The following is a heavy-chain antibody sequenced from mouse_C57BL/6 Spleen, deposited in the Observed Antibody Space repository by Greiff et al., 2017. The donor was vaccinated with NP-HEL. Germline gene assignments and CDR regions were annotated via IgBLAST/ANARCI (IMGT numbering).Heavy chain of an antibody. V-gene: IGHV2-2*01. J-gene: IGHJ2*01. D-gene: IGHD4-1*01. CDR1: GFSLTSYG. CDR3: ARRGWDGYYFDY. Sequence: QVQLKQPGPGLVQPSQSLSITCTVSGFSLTSYGVHWVRQSPGKGLEWLGVIWSGRSTDYNAAFISRLSISKDNSKSQVFFKMNSLQADDTAIYYCARRGWDGYYFDYWGQGTTLTVSS. CDR2: IWSGRST.